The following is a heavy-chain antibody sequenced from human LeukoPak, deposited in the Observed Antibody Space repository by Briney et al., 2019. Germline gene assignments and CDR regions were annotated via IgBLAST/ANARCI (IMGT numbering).Heavy chain of an antibody. CDR2: IYHSGST. Sequence: SETLSLTCTVSGGSISSSSYHWGWIRQPPGKGLEWIGSIYHSGSTYYNPSLKSRVTISVDTSKNQFSLKLSSVTAADTAVYYCARDHRYCSSTSCYQATYNWFDPWGQGTLVTVSS. CDR3: ARDHRYCSSTSCYQATYNWFDP. D-gene: IGHD2-2*01. CDR1: GGSISSSSYH. V-gene: IGHV4-39*07. J-gene: IGHJ5*02.